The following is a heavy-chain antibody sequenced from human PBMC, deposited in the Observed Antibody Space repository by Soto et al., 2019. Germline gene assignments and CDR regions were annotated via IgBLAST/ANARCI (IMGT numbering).Heavy chain of an antibody. CDR2: IYWDDDK. D-gene: IGHD5-12*01. CDR1: GFSLTNKGVG. J-gene: IGHJ5*02. V-gene: IGHV2-5*02. Sequence: SGPTLVNPTQTLTLTCNFSGFSLTNKGVGVGWIRQPPRKALEWLGIIYWDDDKRYRPSLNNRLTITKDTSKNQVVPTMTNVDTVDTAKYYCAYVHANSGYDCCYDPWGQGTLVTVSS. CDR3: AYVHANSGYDCCYDP.